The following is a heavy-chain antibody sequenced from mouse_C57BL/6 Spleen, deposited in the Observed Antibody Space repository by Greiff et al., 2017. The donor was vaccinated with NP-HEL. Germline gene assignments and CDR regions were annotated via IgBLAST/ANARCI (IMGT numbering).Heavy chain of an antibody. CDR2: IWSGGST. CDR1: GFSLTSYG. Sequence: VQLQQSGPGLVQPSQSLSITCTVSGFSLTSYGVHWVRQSPGKGLEWLGVIWSGGSTDYNAAFISRLSISKDNSKSQVFFKMNSLQADDTAIYYCARSFITTVVATWNYAMDYWGQGTSVTVSS. CDR3: ARSFITTVVATWNYAMDY. D-gene: IGHD1-1*01. J-gene: IGHJ4*01. V-gene: IGHV2-2*01.